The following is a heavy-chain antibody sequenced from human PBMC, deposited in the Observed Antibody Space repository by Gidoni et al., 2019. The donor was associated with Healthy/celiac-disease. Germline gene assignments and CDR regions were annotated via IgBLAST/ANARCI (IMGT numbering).Heavy chain of an antibody. D-gene: IGHD6-13*01. CDR1: GYTFTSYG. V-gene: IGHV1-18*01. Sequence: QVQLVQSGAEVTKPGASVKVSCKASGYTFTSYGSSWVRQAPGQGREWMGWSSAYNGNTNYAQKLQGRVTMTTDTSTSTAYMELRSLRSDDTAVYYCARDLALAEALGYWGQGTLVTVSS. CDR3: ARDLALAEALGY. J-gene: IGHJ4*02. CDR2: SSAYNGNT.